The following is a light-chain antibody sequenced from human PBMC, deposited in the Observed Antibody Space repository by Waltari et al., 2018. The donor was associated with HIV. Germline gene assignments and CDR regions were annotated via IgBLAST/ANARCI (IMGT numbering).Light chain of an antibody. Sequence: TQSPISLSLSSVATVPLSYKASQSIGSYLALYQQKNGQPPRLPVYAASMGGTGVPARFSGSRFEADVNYVFGGLQADDCPDYYCHQYHAWARCTFGQGPNVE. CDR3: HQYHAWARCT. CDR1: QSIGSY. V-gene: IGKV3D-15*01. J-gene: IGKJ2*02. CDR2: AAS.